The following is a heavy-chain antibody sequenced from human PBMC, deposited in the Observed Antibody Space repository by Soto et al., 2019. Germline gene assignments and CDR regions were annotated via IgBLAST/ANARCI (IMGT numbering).Heavy chain of an antibody. CDR2: ISYDGSNK. CDR3: ATHRKRDPNEGH. D-gene: IGHD1-1*01. CDR1: GFTFSSYA. J-gene: IGHJ4*02. V-gene: IGHV3-30-3*01. Sequence: QVQLVESGGGVVQPGRSLRLSCAASGFTFSSYAMHWVRQAPGKGLEWVAVISYDGSNKYYADSVKGRFTISRDNSKNTLYLQMNSLRAEDTAVYYCATHRKRDPNEGHWGQGTLVTVSS.